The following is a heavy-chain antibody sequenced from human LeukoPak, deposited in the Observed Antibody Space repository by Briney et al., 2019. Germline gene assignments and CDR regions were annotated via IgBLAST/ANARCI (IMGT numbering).Heavy chain of an antibody. J-gene: IGHJ4*02. CDR3: AKDLGGDRRVDY. Sequence: GRSLRLSCAASGFTFSSYAMSWVRQAPGKGLEWVSAISGSGGSTYYADSVKGRFTISRDNSKNTLYLQMNSLRAEDTAVYYCAKDLGGDRRVDYWGQGTLVTVSS. D-gene: IGHD2-21*02. V-gene: IGHV3-23*01. CDR2: ISGSGGST. CDR1: GFTFSSYA.